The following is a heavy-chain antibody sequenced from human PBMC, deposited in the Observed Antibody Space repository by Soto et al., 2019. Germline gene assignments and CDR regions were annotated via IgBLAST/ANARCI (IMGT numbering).Heavy chain of an antibody. CDR1: GYTFMNYG. D-gene: IGHD3-22*01. Sequence: QVQLVQSGAEVKKPGASVKVSCKASGYTFMNYGISWVRQAPGQGLEWMGWINTHNGNTNYAQKLLGRITMTSDSPTSTAYMELRSLRSDDTAVYYCASPRYDSGSPSPYDAFDIWGQGTLVTVSA. CDR2: INTHNGNT. J-gene: IGHJ3*02. V-gene: IGHV1-18*01. CDR3: ASPRYDSGSPSPYDAFDI.